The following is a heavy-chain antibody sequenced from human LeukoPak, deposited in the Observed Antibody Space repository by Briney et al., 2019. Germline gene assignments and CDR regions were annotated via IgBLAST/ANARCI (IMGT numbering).Heavy chain of an antibody. J-gene: IGHJ4*02. V-gene: IGHV3-23*01. Sequence: GGSLRLSCAASGFTFTNSWMTWVRQAPGKGLEWVSSISGSGATTYYADSVKGRFTISRDNSNNTVYLQMNSLRAEDTAVYYCAKDQSRVGASDPFDYWGQGMQVGVSS. CDR2: ISGSGATT. CDR3: AKDQSRVGASDPFDY. D-gene: IGHD1-26*01. CDR1: GFTFTNSW.